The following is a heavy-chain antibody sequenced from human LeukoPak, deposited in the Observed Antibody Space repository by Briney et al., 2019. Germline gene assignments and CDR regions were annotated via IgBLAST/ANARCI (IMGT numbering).Heavy chain of an antibody. CDR1: GFTFSSYD. Sequence: PGGSLILSCAASGFTFSSYDMSWVRQAPGKGLEWVSAIRTSGDSTYYADSVKGRFTISRDNSKNTLYLQLNSLRAEDTAVYYCAKGFFDSRGYSEHFNFWGQGTLVTVSS. V-gene: IGHV3-23*01. D-gene: IGHD3-22*01. CDR2: IRTSGDST. J-gene: IGHJ4*02. CDR3: AKGFFDSRGYSEHFNF.